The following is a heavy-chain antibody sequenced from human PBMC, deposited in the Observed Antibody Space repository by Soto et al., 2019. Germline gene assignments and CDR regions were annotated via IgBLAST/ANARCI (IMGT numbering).Heavy chain of an antibody. D-gene: IGHD3-10*01. J-gene: IGHJ4*02. V-gene: IGHV4-39*07. CDR3: ARGSRLTMVRVQPRYFDY. Sequence: SETLSLTCTVSGGSISSSSYYWGWIRQPPGKGLEWIGSIYYSGSTYYNPSLKSRVTISVGTSKNQFSLKLSSVTAADTAVYYCARGSRLTMVRVQPRYFDYWGQGTLVTVSS. CDR1: GGSISSSSYY. CDR2: IYYSGST.